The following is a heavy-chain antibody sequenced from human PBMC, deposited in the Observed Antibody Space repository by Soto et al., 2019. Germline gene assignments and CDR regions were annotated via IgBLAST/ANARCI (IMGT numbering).Heavy chain of an antibody. CDR3: ASHYGDNGWFDP. V-gene: IGHV3-21*06. D-gene: IGHD4-17*01. CDR2: ITSSSSSI. Sequence: GWSLRLSCAASGFTFSAYNMNWVRQPPGKGLEWVSSITSSSSSIYYADSLKGRFTISRDNAKNSLYLQMNSLRAEDTAVYYCASHYGDNGWFDPWGQGTLLTVPS. J-gene: IGHJ5*02. CDR1: GFTFSAYN.